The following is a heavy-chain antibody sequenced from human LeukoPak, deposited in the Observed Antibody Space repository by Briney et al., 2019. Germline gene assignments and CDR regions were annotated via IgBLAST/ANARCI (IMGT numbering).Heavy chain of an antibody. Sequence: ASVKVSCKAAGSSFTSYGISWVRQAPGQGLEWMGWISPYNGKTNYAQKLQGRVTMTTDTSTSTAYMELRSLTSDDTAVYYCATHGTYCGGDCYSYFWGHGTLITVSS. V-gene: IGHV1-18*01. D-gene: IGHD2-21*01. J-gene: IGHJ4*01. CDR3: ATHGTYCGGDCYSYF. CDR1: GSSFTSYG. CDR2: ISPYNGKT.